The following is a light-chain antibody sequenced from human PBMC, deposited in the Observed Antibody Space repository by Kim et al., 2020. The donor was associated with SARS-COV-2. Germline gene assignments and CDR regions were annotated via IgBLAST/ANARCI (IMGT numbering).Light chain of an antibody. Sequence: QSITVSCTGTSSDIGAYNYVSWYQQHPGKAPKLMIYDVTYRPSGVSNRFSGSKSGNTASLTISGRQTDDEADYYCTSYTNSGAFVLFGGGTQLTVL. CDR2: DVT. J-gene: IGLJ2*01. CDR3: TSYTNSGAFVL. CDR1: SSDIGAYNY. V-gene: IGLV2-14*03.